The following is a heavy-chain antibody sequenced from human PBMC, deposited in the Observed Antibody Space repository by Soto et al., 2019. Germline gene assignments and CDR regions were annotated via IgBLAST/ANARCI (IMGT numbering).Heavy chain of an antibody. V-gene: IGHV4-34*01. J-gene: IGHJ5*02. Sequence: SETLSLTCAVYGGSFSGYYWSWIRQPPGKGLEWIGEINHSGSTNYNPSLKSRVTISVDTSKNQFSLKLSSVTAADTAVYYCARAITMVRGVGWFDPWGQGTLVTVSS. D-gene: IGHD3-10*01. CDR3: ARAITMVRGVGWFDP. CDR1: GGSFSGYY. CDR2: INHSGST.